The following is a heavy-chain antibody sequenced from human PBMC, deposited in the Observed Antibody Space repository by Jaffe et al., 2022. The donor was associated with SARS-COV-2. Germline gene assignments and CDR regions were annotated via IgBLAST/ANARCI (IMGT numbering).Heavy chain of an antibody. J-gene: IGHJ2*01. CDR2: IWYDGSNK. CDR3: ARVIGHLGEWYFDL. CDR1: GFTFRSYG. Sequence: QVQLVESGGGVVQPGRSLRLSCAASGFTFRSYGMNWVRQAPGKGLEWVAIIWYDGSNKYYVDSVKGRFTISRDNSKNTLYLQMNSLRAEDTAVYYCARVIGHLGEWYFDLWGRGNLVTVSS. V-gene: IGHV3-33*01. D-gene: IGHD3-10*01.